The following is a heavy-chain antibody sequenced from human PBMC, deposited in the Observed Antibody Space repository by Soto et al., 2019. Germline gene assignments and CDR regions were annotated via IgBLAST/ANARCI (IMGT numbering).Heavy chain of an antibody. CDR3: ARGVSVVLMVYADAFDI. CDR1: GGSISSGDYY. CDR2: IYYSGST. Sequence: SETLSLTCTVSGGSISSGDYYWSWIRQPPGKGLEWIGYIYYSGSTYYNPSLKSRVTISVDTSKNQFSLKLSSVTAADTAVYYCARGVSVVLMVYADAFDIWGQGTMVTVSS. J-gene: IGHJ3*02. D-gene: IGHD2-8*01. V-gene: IGHV4-30-4*01.